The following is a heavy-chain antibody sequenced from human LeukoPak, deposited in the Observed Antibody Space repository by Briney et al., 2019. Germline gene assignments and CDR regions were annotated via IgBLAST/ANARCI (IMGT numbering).Heavy chain of an antibody. CDR2: ISAYNGNT. D-gene: IGHD3-10*01. V-gene: IGHV1-18*01. CDR3: ARDMRYYGSGSYAFDI. Sequence: ASVKVSCKASGYTFTSYDINWVRQATGQGLEWMGWISAYNGNTNYAQKLQGRVTMTTDTSTSTAYMELRSLRSDDTAVYYCARDMRYYGSGSYAFDIWGQGTMVTVSS. CDR1: GYTFTSYD. J-gene: IGHJ3*02.